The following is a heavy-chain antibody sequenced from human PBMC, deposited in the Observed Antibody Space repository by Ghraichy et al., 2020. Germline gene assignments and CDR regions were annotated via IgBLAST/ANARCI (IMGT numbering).Heavy chain of an antibody. CDR1: GFIFSGYW. V-gene: IGHV3-7*01. CDR3: ARDLGGGWYFDY. Sequence: GGSLRLSCAASGFIFSGYWMSWVRQAPGKGPEWVAYIKKDGSEKYYVDSVKGRFTISRDNAKNSLYLQMNSLRAEDTAVYYCARDLGGGWYFDYWGQGALVTVSS. J-gene: IGHJ4*02. CDR2: IKKDGSEK. D-gene: IGHD6-19*01.